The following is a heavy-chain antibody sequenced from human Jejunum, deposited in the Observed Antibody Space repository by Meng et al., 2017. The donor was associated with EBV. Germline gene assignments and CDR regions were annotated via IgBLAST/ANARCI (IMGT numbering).Heavy chain of an antibody. CDR2: MSDSGSP. CDR1: GGSISGNYY. V-gene: IGHV4-39*01. Sequence: QLQLHESGPGLLKPSETLWLTCTVSGGSISGNYYWGWIRQSPGKGLEFIGTMSDSGSPYYNPSLKSRVTISVDTSKKQFSLKLTSVTAADTAVYYCARSKMGATKWFDPWGQGTLVTVS. D-gene: IGHD1-26*01. J-gene: IGHJ5*02. CDR3: ARSKMGATKWFDP.